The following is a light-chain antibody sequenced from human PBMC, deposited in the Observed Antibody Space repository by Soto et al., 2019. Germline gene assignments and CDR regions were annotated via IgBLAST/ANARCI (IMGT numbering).Light chain of an antibody. CDR2: DVS. CDR3: SAYTSTNTYV. V-gene: IGLV2-14*01. J-gene: IGLJ1*01. CDR1: SSVVGGYNF. Sequence: QSVLTQPASVSGSPGQSITISCTGTSSVVGGYNFVSWYQQHPGKAPQLMIYDVSERPSGVSYRFSGSKSGNTASLTISGLQAEDEADYYCSAYTSTNTYVFGTGTKVTVL.